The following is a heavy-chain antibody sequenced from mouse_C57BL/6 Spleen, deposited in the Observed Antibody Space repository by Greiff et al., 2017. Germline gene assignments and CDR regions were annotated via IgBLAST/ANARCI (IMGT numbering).Heavy chain of an antibody. CDR2: IYPRSGNT. Sequence: QVQLQQSGAELARPGASVKLSCKASGYTFISSGISWVKQRTGQGLEWIGEIYPRSGNTYYNEKFKGKATLTADKSSSTAYMELRSLTSEDYAVXFCARCINYGSSYDYWGQGTTLTVAS. D-gene: IGHD1-1*01. V-gene: IGHV1-81*01. J-gene: IGHJ2*01. CDR1: GYTFISSG. CDR3: ARCINYGSSYDY.